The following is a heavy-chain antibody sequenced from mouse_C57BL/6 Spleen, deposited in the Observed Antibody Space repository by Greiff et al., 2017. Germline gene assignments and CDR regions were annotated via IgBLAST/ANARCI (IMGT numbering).Heavy chain of an antibody. CDR2: IDPSDSYT. CDR1: GYTFTSYW. J-gene: IGHJ4*01. V-gene: IGHV1-59*01. Sequence: VQLQQPGAELVRPGTSVKLSCKASGYTFTSYWMHWVKQRPGQGLEWIGVIDPSDSYTNYNQKFKGKATLTVDTSSSTAYMQLSSLTSEDSAVYYCARHTTVVDAMDYWGQGTSVTVSS. D-gene: IGHD1-1*01. CDR3: ARHTTVVDAMDY.